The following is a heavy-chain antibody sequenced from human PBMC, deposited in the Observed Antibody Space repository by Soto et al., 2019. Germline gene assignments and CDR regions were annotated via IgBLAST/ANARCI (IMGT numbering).Heavy chain of an antibody. V-gene: IGHV5-51*01. CDR1: GYSFTSYW. CDR3: ESLDYDFWSEHGMDV. CDR2: IYPGDSDT. J-gene: IGHJ6*02. Sequence: GESLKISCKGSGYSFTSYWIGWVRQMPGKGLEWMGIIYPGDSDTRYSPSFQGQVTISADKSISTAYLQWSSLKASDTAMYYCESLDYDFWSEHGMDVWGQGTTVTVS. D-gene: IGHD3-3*01.